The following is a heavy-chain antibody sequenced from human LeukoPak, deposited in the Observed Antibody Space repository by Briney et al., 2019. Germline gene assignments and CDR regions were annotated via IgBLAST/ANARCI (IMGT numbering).Heavy chain of an antibody. CDR1: GFTFSSYE. V-gene: IGHV3-48*03. J-gene: IGHJ4*02. Sequence: GGSLRLSCAASGFTFSSYEMNWVRQAPGKGLEWVSYISSSGSTIYYADSVKGRFTISRDNAKNALYLQMNSLRAEDTAVYYCARVLRLGDGYTPTDDYWGQGTLVTVSS. CDR3: ARVLRLGDGYTPTDDY. D-gene: IGHD5-24*01. CDR2: ISSSGSTI.